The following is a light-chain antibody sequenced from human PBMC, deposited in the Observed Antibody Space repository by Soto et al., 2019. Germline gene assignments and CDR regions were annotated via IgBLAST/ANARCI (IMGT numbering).Light chain of an antibody. V-gene: IGKV3-20*01. CDR3: HQYVTSPYT. CDR2: GAS. J-gene: IGKJ2*01. Sequence: EIVLTQSPGTLSLSPGESATLSCRASQSVSSSYLAWYQQKPGQAPRLLIYGASNRATGIPDRFSGSGSGRDFTLTISRLEPEDFAVFFCHQYVTSPYTFGQGTKLEIK. CDR1: QSVSSSY.